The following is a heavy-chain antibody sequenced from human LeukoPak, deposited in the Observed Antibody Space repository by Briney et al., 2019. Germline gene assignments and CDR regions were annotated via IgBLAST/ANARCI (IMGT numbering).Heavy chain of an antibody. J-gene: IGHJ3*02. CDR3: ARSSGSRDRRAFDI. Sequence: GGSLRLSCAASGFTFSSYSMNWVRQAPGKGLEWASSISSSSSYIYYADSVKGRFTISRDNAKNSLYLQMNSLRAEDTAVYYCARSSGSRDRRAFDIWGQGTMVTVSS. CDR1: GFTFSSYS. CDR2: ISSSSSYI. D-gene: IGHD3-10*01. V-gene: IGHV3-21*01.